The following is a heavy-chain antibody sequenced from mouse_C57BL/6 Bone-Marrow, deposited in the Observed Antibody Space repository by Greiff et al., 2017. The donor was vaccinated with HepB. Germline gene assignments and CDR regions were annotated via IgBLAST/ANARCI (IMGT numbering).Heavy chain of an antibody. J-gene: IGHJ3*01. CDR1: GYTFTSYW. CDR2: INPSNGGT. D-gene: IGHD2-2*01. V-gene: IGHV1-53*01. Sequence: VQLVESGTELVKPGASVKLSCKASGYTFTSYWMHWVKQRPGQGLEWIGNINPSNGGTNYNEKFKSKATLTVDKSSSTAYMQLSSLTSEDSAVYYCARTHYGYDGAYWGQGTLVTVSA. CDR3: ARTHYGYDGAY.